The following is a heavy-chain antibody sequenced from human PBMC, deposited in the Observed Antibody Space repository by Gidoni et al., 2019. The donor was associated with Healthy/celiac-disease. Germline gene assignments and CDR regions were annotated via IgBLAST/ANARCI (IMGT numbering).Heavy chain of an antibody. V-gene: IGHV3-11*01. CDR2: ISSRGSTI. D-gene: IGHD6-6*01. CDR3: ARWGIAALDAFDI. CDR1: GFPFSDYY. Sequence: QVQLVESGGGLVKPGGSLRPSCAHSGFPFSDYYMSWIRQAPGKGLECVSYISSRGSTIYYADSVKGRFTISRDNAKNSLYLQMNSLRAEDTAVYYCARWGIAALDAFDIWGQGTMVTVSS. J-gene: IGHJ3*02.